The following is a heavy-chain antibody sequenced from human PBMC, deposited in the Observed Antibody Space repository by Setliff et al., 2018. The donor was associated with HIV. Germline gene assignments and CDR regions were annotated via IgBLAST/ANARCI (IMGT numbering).Heavy chain of an antibody. CDR3: ARSTVGAGASFP. CDR2: ISHSGNT. D-gene: IGHD1-26*01. J-gene: IGHJ5*02. CDR1: GGSITGHY. V-gene: IGHV4-59*11. Sequence: SETLSLTCTVSGGSITGHYWSWIRQPPGKGLEWIGCISHSGNTNFNPSLNSRVTISLDTSKNQFSLRLTSLTAADTAIYYCARSTVGAGASFPWGRGILVTVSS.